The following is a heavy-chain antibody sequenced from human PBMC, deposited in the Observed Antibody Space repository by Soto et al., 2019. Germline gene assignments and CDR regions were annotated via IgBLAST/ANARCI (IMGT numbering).Heavy chain of an antibody. D-gene: IGHD3-16*01. CDR2: ITGGGTNS. Sequence: EVQLLESGGGLVQPGGSLRLSCAASGFTFNKYDMSWVRQAPGKGLEWVSSITGGGTNSDYADSVKGRLTISRDNSKNTLYLQMNRLRAEDTAIYYCARKGFVGDKSHDAFDIWGQGTMVTVSP. V-gene: IGHV3-23*01. CDR3: ARKGFVGDKSHDAFDI. J-gene: IGHJ3*02. CDR1: GFTFNKYD.